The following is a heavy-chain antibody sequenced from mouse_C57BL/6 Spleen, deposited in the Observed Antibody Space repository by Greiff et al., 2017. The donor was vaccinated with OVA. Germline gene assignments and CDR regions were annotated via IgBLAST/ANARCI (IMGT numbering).Heavy chain of an antibody. CDR2: IYPGDGDT. J-gene: IGHJ2*01. V-gene: IGHV1-82*01. Sequence: QVQLQQSGPELVKPGASVKISCKASGYAFSSSWMNWVKQRPGKGLEWIGRIYPGDGDTNYNGKFKGKATLTADKSSSTAYMQLSSLTSEDSAVYFCARSGPAQAPDYWGQGTTLTVSS. CDR3: ARSGPAQAPDY. D-gene: IGHD3-2*02. CDR1: GYAFSSSW.